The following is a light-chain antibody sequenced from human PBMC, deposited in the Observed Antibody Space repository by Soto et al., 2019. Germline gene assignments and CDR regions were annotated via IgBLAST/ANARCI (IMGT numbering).Light chain of an antibody. CDR1: SGHSSYA. V-gene: IGLV4-69*01. J-gene: IGLJ3*02. CDR3: HTWGTGIQV. CDR2: LNSDGSH. Sequence: QSVLTQSPSASASLGASVKLTCTLSSGHSSYAIAWHQQQPEKGPRYLIKLNSDGSHSKGDGIPDRFSGSSSGAERYLTISSLQSEDEADYYCHTWGTGIQVFGGGPKVTVL.